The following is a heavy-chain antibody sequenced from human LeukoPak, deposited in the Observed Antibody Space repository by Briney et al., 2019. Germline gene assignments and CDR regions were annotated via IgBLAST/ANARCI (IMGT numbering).Heavy chain of an antibody. D-gene: IGHD3-10*02. CDR1: GFTFSSYA. V-gene: IGHV3-23*01. J-gene: IGHJ5*02. CDR2: ISGSGGST. CDR3: ARDTMLGMGNP. Sequence: SGGSLRLSCAASGFTFSSYAMSWVRQAPGKGLEWVSAISGSGGSTYYADSVKGRFTISRDNSKNTLYLQMNSLRAEDTAVYYCARDTMLGMGNPWGQGTLVTVSS.